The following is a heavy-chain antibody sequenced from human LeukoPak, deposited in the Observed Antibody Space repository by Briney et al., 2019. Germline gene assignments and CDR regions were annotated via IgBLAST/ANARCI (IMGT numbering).Heavy chain of an antibody. D-gene: IGHD4-17*01. J-gene: IGHJ4*02. CDR3: ARDRDYGDYRADY. V-gene: IGHV3-48*04. CDR1: GFTFSSYS. CDR2: ISSSSSTI. Sequence: GGSLRLSCAASGFTFSSYSMNWVRQAPGKGLEWVSYISSSSSTIYYADSVKGRFTISRDNAKNSLYLQMNSLRAEDTAVYYCARDRDYGDYRADYWGQGTLVTVSS.